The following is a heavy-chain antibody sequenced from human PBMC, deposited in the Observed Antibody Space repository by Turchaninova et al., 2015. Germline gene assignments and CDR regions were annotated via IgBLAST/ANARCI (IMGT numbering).Heavy chain of an antibody. V-gene: IGHV4-34*01. CDR1: GGSFRGYY. CDR3: ARDGGAVGAFDY. Sequence: QVQLQQWGAGLLRPSETLSLTCAVYGGSFRGYYGSWIRQPPGKGLEWSGGINHSGRTHYKPSLTSLVTMSEDTSKNQVDLKLSSVTAADTALYDCARDGGAVGAFDYWGQGTLVTVSS. D-gene: IGHD1-26*01. CDR2: INHSGRT. J-gene: IGHJ4*02.